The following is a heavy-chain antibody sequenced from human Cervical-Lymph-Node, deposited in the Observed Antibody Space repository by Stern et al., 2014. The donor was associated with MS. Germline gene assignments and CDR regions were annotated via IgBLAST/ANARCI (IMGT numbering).Heavy chain of an antibody. V-gene: IGHV1-3*04. CDR2: INTGNGKT. D-gene: IGHD2-8*02. Sequence: QDQLVQSGAEVKKPGASVKVSCKASGSTFTNYTLHWVRQAPGQRFEWMGWINTGNGKTKYSQKFQARVTITRDTSASTAYMELNSLRSEDTAVYYCARDFTGSNNLFQSWGQGTLVTVSS. J-gene: IGHJ4*02. CDR3: ARDFTGSNNLFQS. CDR1: GSTFTNYT.